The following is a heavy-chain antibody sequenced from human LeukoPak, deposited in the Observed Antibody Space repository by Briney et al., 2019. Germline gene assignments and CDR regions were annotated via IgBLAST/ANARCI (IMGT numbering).Heavy chain of an antibody. D-gene: IGHD3-22*01. CDR3: ASQFHYYDSSGYSYYFDY. CDR2: IYPGDSDT. J-gene: IGHJ4*02. CDR1: GYSFTSYW. Sequence: GESLKISCKGSGYSFTSYWIGWVRQMPGKGLEWMGIIYPGDSDTRYSPSFQGQVTISADKSISTAYLQWSSLKASDTAMYYCASQFHYYDSSGYSYYFDYWGQGTLVTVSS. V-gene: IGHV5-51*01.